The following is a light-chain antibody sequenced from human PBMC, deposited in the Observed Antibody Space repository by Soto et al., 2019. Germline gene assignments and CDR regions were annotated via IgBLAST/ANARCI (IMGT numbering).Light chain of an antibody. CDR3: QKLNSYPRT. J-gene: IGKJ1*01. Sequence: DIQMTQSPSTLSASVGYRFTITCRASQSISSWLAWYQQKPGKAPKLLIYKASTLKSGVPSRFSGSGSGTDFTLTISSLQPEDFATYYCQKLNSYPRTFGQGTKVDIK. V-gene: IGKV1-5*03. CDR1: QSISSW. CDR2: KAS.